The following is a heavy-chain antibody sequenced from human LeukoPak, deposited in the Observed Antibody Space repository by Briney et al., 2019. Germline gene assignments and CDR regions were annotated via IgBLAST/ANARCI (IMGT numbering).Heavy chain of an antibody. Sequence: PSETLSLTCTVSGGSISSSSYYWGWICQPPGKGLEWIGSIYYSGSTYYNPSLKSRVTISVDTSKNQFPLKLSSVTAADTAVYYCARLHYYDSSGYSNAFDIWGQGTMVTVSS. CDR3: ARLHYYDSSGYSNAFDI. J-gene: IGHJ3*02. CDR2: IYYSGST. D-gene: IGHD3-22*01. V-gene: IGHV4-39*01. CDR1: GGSISSSSYY.